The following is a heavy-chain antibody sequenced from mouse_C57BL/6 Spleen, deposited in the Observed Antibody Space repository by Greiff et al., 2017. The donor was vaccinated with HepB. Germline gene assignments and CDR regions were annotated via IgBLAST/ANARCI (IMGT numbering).Heavy chain of an antibody. CDR3: TTGQVKAWFAY. CDR2: IDPENGDT. V-gene: IGHV14-4*01. CDR1: GFNIKDDY. Sequence: EVQLQQSGAELVRPGASVKLSCTASGFNIKDDYMHWVKQRPEQGLEWIGWIDPENGDTEYASKFQGKATITADTSSNTAYLHLSSLTSEDTAAYYCTTGQVKAWFAYWGQGTLVTVSA. D-gene: IGHD3-3*01. J-gene: IGHJ3*01.